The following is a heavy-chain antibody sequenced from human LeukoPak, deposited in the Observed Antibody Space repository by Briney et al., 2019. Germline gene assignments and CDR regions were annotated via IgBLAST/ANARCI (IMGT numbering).Heavy chain of an antibody. V-gene: IGHV4-59*08. J-gene: IGHJ3*02. CDR2: MYNNGST. Sequence: SETLSLTCIVSGVSISDYQWSWIRQPPGKGLQWIGYMYNNGSTDYNPSLKSRVTISGDTSTNQFSLKLSSVTASDTALYYCATNAGPAALDAIDIWGLGTMVTVSS. CDR3: ATNAGPAALDAIDI. D-gene: IGHD2-2*01. CDR1: GVSISDYQ.